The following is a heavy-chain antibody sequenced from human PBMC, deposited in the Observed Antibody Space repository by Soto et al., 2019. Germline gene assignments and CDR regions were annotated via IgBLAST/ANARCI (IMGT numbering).Heavy chain of an antibody. D-gene: IGHD3-16*01. J-gene: IGHJ4*02. V-gene: IGHV4-34*01. Sequence: AXGTLSLTCAVSGGSFSGYYCSWIRQAPGKGLEWIGEIHPTGSTDSNPSPNGRLTISLETSKNQCSLKLNSVTAADTAVYYCARGIDSYKGGNYWGQGTQVTVSS. CDR3: ARGIDSYKGGNY. CDR1: GGSFSGYY. CDR2: IHPTGST.